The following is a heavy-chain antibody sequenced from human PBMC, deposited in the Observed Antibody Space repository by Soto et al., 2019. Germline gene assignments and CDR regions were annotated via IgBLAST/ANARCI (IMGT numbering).Heavy chain of an antibody. Sequence: QLQLQESGPGLVKPSETLSLTCTVSGGSISSSSYYWGWIRQPPGKGLEWIGSIYYSGSTYYNPSLKSRVTISVATSKNQFSLKLSSVTAADPAVYYCARHATPGYSSSWHGPYYYYGMDVWGQGTTVTVSS. CDR3: ARHATPGYSSSWHGPYYYYGMDV. D-gene: IGHD6-13*01. CDR1: GGSISSSSYY. V-gene: IGHV4-39*01. CDR2: IYYSGST. J-gene: IGHJ6*02.